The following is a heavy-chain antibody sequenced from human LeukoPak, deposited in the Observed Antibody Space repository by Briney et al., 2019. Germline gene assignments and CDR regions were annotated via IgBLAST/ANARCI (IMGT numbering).Heavy chain of an antibody. CDR2: TWYDGSYK. J-gene: IGHJ3*02. V-gene: IGHV3-33*01. Sequence: GGSLRLSCAASGFTFSTYGMHWVRQAPGKRLGWVAVTWYDGSYKYYGDSVKGRFTISRDSSKNTLYLQMASLRVEDTAVYYCARQFDGSHPNAFDIWGQGTMVTVSS. CDR1: GFTFSTYG. CDR3: ARQFDGSHPNAFDI. D-gene: IGHD1-26*01.